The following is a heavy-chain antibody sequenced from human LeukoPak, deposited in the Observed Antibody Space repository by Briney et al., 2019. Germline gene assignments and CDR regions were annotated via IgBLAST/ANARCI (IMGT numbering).Heavy chain of an antibody. CDR3: ARATGTAGYYYFDY. D-gene: IGHD1-26*01. CDR2: MNPSLGHT. V-gene: IGHV1-8*01. CDR1: EYTFTGHD. Sequence: ASVKLSCTASEYTFTGHDTNWVRQAAGQGPEWMGWMNPSLGHTGYAQQFQGRVAMTRDISIGTAYMELTNLRSEDTAIYYCARATGTAGYYYFDYWGQGALVTVSS. J-gene: IGHJ4*02.